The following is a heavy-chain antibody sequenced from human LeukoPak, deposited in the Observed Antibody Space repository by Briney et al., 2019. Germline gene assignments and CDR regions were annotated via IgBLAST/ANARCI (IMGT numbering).Heavy chain of an antibody. Sequence: SETLSLTCAVSGGSISSGGYSWSWIRQPPGKGLEWIGYIYHSGSTYYNPSLKSRVTISVDTSKNQFSLNLSSVTAADTAVYYCARDQGYGMDVWGQGTTVTVSS. CDR2: IYHSGST. CDR1: GGSISSGGYS. CDR3: ARDQGYGMDV. J-gene: IGHJ6*02. V-gene: IGHV4-30-2*01.